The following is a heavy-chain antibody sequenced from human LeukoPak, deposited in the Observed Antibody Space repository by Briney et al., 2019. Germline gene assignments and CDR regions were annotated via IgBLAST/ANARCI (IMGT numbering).Heavy chain of an antibody. CDR1: GGSFSSYA. V-gene: IGHV1-69*05. CDR2: IIPIFGTA. Sequence: ASVKVSCKASGGSFSSYAISWLRQAPGQGLEWMGGIIPIFGTANYAQKFQGRVTITTDESTSTAYMELSSLRSEDTAVYYCARHFWSGYYRDYWGQGTLVTVSS. J-gene: IGHJ4*02. CDR3: ARHFWSGYYRDY. D-gene: IGHD3-3*02.